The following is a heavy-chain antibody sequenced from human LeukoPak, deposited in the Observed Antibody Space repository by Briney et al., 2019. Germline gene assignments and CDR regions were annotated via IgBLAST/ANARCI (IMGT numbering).Heavy chain of an antibody. J-gene: IGHJ4*02. V-gene: IGHV3-21*01. CDR3: ARTVTQQQLNFDY. CDR2: ISSSTTYI. CDR1: GSTFNRYT. Sequence: PGGSLRLSCAASGSTFNRYTMHWVRQAPGKGLEWVSSISSSTTYIYYADSVKGRFTISRNNARNSLYLQMNSLRAEDTAVYYCARTVTQQQLNFDYWGQGTLVTVSS. D-gene: IGHD6-13*01.